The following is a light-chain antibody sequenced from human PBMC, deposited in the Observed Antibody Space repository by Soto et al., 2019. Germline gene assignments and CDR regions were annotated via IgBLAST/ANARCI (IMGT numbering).Light chain of an antibody. CDR3: QQDGSSPPFT. J-gene: IGKJ3*01. CDR1: QSVSSSY. V-gene: IGKV3-20*01. CDR2: GAS. Sequence: EIVLTQSPGTLSLSPGERATLSCRASQSVSSSYLAWYQQKPGQAPRLLIYGASSRATGIADRFSGSGTGTDFTLTISRLEPEDFAVYYCQQDGSSPPFTFGPGTKVDIK.